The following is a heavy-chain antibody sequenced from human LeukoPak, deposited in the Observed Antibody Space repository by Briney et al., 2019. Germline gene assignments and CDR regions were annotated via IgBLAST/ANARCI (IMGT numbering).Heavy chain of an antibody. CDR2: IYYSGST. V-gene: IGHV4-59*01. Sequence: SETLSLTCTVSGGSIGSYYWSWIRQPPGKGLEWIGYIYYSGSTNYSPSLKSRVTISVDTSKNQFSLKLSSVTAADTAAYYCARSPTTVVTFFDYWGQGTLVTVSS. D-gene: IGHD4-23*01. CDR3: ARSPTTVVTFFDY. J-gene: IGHJ4*02. CDR1: GGSIGSYY.